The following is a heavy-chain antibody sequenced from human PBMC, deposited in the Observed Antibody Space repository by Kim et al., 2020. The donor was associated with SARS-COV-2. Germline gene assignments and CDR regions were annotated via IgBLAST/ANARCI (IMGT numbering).Heavy chain of an antibody. CDR2: IYSGDKT. Sequence: GGSLRLSCAASGFTVSSNYMSWLRQAPGKGLEWLSVIYSGDKTYYVESVKGRLTISRDNSKNTLYLQMSSLRVEDTAAYYCATNLAAAGVVWGQGTLV. V-gene: IGHV3-66*01. CDR3: ATNLAAAGVV. J-gene: IGHJ4*02. D-gene: IGHD6-13*01. CDR1: GFTVSSNY.